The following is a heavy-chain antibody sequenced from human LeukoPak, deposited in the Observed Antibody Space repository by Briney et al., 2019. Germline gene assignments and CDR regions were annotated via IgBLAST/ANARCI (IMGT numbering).Heavy chain of an antibody. CDR1: GYTFTTYG. D-gene: IGHD4-17*01. V-gene: IGHV1-18*01. CDR2: ISGYDGNT. Sequence: ASVKVSCKASGYTFTTYGVSWVRQAPGQGLEWMGWISGYDGNTNYAQKLRGRVTMTTDTSTSTAYMDLRSLRSDDAALYYCARTVTTSSYYFDYWGQGTLVTVSS. J-gene: IGHJ4*02. CDR3: ARTVTTSSYYFDY.